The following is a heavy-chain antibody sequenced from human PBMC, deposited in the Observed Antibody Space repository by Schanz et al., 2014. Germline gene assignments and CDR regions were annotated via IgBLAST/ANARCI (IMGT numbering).Heavy chain of an antibody. D-gene: IGHD3-16*02. Sequence: EVQLVESGGGLVQPGGSLRLSCATSGFTFSTYAMSWVRQAPGKGLEWVSGISGSGVITYYEDSVKGRFTISRDNSKNTLYLQMNSLRAEDTAIYYCAKYRYSVFDFDYGGQGTLVTVSP. CDR3: AKYRYSVFDFDY. J-gene: IGHJ4*02. CDR1: GFTFSTYA. CDR2: ISGSGVIT. V-gene: IGHV3-23*04.